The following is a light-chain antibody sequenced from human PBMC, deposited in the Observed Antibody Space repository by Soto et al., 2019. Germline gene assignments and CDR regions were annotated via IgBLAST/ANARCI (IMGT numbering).Light chain of an antibody. CDR1: SSDLGGYNF. Sequence: QSALTQPRSVSGSPGQSVTISCTGTSSDLGGYNFVSWYQQHPGKAPKPMIYDVNKRPSGVPGRFSGSKSGNTASLTISGLHAEDEADYYCCAYAGTYTHYVFGSGTKLTVL. J-gene: IGLJ1*01. V-gene: IGLV2-11*01. CDR2: DVN. CDR3: CAYAGTYTHYV.